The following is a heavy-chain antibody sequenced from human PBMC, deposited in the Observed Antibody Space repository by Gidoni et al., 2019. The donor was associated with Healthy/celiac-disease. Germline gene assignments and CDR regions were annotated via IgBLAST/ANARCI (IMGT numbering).Heavy chain of an antibody. CDR1: GGSISSYY. CDR2: IYYSGST. CDR3: ARGTTNYYYYSMDV. J-gene: IGHJ6*02. Sequence: QVQLQESGPGLVKPSETLSLTCTVSGGSISSYYWSWIRQPPGKGLEWIGYIYYSGSTNYNPSLKSRVTISVDTSKNQFSLKLSSVTAADTAVYYCARGTTNYYYYSMDVWGQGTTVTVSS. V-gene: IGHV4-59*01.